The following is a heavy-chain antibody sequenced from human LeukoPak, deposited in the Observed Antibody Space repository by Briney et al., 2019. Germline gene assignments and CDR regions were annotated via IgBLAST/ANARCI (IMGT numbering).Heavy chain of an antibody. J-gene: IGHJ4*02. CDR3: PRVPVWGTVTTHYFDY. Sequence: GGSLRLSCVASGFTFSTYAMHWVRQAPGKGLEWVALISYDGTDKYYADFVKGRFTISRDNSKNTLYLQIYSLTTEDTAVYYCPRVPVWGTVTTHYFDYWGQGTLVTVSS. CDR2: ISYDGTDK. V-gene: IGHV3-30*04. D-gene: IGHD4-11*01. CDR1: GFTFSTYA.